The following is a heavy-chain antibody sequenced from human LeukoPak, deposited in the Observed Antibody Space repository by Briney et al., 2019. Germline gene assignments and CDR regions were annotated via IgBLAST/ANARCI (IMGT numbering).Heavy chain of an antibody. J-gene: IGHJ4*02. CDR3: AREKGIAARGWYFDY. V-gene: IGHV1-69*04. CDR1: GGTFSSYA. Sequence: SVTVSCKASGGTFSSYAISWVRQAPGQGLEWMGRIIPILGIANYAQKFQGRVTITADKSTSTAYMELSSLRSEDTAVYYCAREKGIAARGWYFDYWGQGTLVTVSS. D-gene: IGHD6-6*01. CDR2: IIPILGIA.